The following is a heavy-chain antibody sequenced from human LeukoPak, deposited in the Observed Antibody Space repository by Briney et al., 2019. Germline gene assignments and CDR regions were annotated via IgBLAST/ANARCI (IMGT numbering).Heavy chain of an antibody. J-gene: IGHJ4*02. CDR1: GGSISNGGYY. V-gene: IGHV4-31*03. CDR3: ARRSGLFFDY. D-gene: IGHD3-22*01. Sequence: SETPSLTCTVSGGSISNGGYYWSWIRQRPGKGLEWIGYIYDAGSTYYNPSLQSRVTISVDTSKNQFSLKLSSVTAADTAVYFCARRSGLFFDYWGQGTLVTVSS. CDR2: IYDAGST.